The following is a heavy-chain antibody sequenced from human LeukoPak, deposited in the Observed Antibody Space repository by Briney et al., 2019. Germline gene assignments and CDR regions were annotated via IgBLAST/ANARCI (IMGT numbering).Heavy chain of an antibody. CDR3: ARGSRELYYFDY. J-gene: IGHJ4*02. CDR1: GGSISSYY. CDR2: IYYSGST. D-gene: IGHD1-7*01. Sequence: SETLSLTCTVSGGSISSYYWSWIRQPPGKGLEWIGYIYYSGSTKYNPSLKSRVTISVDASKTQFSLKLNSVTAADTTVYYCARGSRELYYFDYWGQGTLVTVSS. V-gene: IGHV4-59*01.